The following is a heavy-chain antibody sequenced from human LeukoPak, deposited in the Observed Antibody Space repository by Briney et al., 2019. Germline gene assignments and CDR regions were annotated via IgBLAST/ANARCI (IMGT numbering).Heavy chain of an antibody. CDR3: ARGYNYGDYGSAFDI. V-gene: IGHV1-18*01. Sequence: ASVKVSCKASGYTFTSYGISWVRQAPGQGLEWMGWISAYNGNTNYAQKLQGRVTMTTDTSTSTAYMELRSLRSDDTAVYYCARGYNYGDYGSAFDIWGQGTMVTVSS. D-gene: IGHD4-17*01. CDR1: GYTFTSYG. J-gene: IGHJ3*02. CDR2: ISAYNGNT.